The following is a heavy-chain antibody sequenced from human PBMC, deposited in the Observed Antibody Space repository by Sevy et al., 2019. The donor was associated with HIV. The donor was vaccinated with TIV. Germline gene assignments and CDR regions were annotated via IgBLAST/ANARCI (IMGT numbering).Heavy chain of an antibody. CDR2: IWYDGCNK. D-gene: IGHD6-13*01. J-gene: IGHJ4*02. CDR3: ARAFSSWYIDY. Sequence: GGSLRLSCTASGFTFSSYGMDWVRQAPGKGLEWVAVIWYDGCNKYYADSVKGRFTISRDNSQNTLFLQMNSLRAEDTAVYYCARAFSSWYIDYWGQGTLVTVSS. V-gene: IGHV3-33*01. CDR1: GFTFSSYG.